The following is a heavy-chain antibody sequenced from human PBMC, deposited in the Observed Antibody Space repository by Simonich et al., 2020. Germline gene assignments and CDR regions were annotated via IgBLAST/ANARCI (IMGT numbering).Heavy chain of an antibody. CDR3: ARGRNDFDY. J-gene: IGHJ4*02. Sequence: EVQLVESGGGVVRPGGSLRLSCAASGFTFDDYGLSWVRQAPGRGREWVSGINGNGGSTGYSDSVKGRFTISRDNAKNSLYLQMNSRRAEDTALYHCARGRNDFDYWGQGTLVTVSS. CDR2: INGNGGST. CDR1: GFTFDDYG. V-gene: IGHV3-20*01. D-gene: IGHD1-1*01.